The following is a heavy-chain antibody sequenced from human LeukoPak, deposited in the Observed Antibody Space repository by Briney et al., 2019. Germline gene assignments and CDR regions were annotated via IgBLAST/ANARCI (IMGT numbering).Heavy chain of an antibody. V-gene: IGHV4-34*01. D-gene: IGHD3-22*01. CDR1: GGSISSYY. Sequence: PSETLSLTCTVSGGSISSYYWSWIRQPPGKGLEWIGEINHSGSTNYSPSLKSRVTISVDTSKNQFSLKLSSVTAADTAVYYCARVLSNYYDSSGYPYWGQGTLVTVSS. J-gene: IGHJ4*02. CDR3: ARVLSNYYDSSGYPY. CDR2: INHSGST.